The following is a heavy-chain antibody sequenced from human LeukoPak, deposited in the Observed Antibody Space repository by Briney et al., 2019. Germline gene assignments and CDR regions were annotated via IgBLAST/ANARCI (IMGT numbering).Heavy chain of an antibody. CDR2: INPNSGGT. D-gene: IGHD3-10*01. CDR1: GYTFTGYY. J-gene: IGHJ6*02. V-gene: IGHV1-2*04. CDR3: ARDLWFGELSYGMDV. Sequence: GASVKVSCKASGYTFTGYYMHWVRQAPGQGLEWMGWINPNSGGTNYAQKFQGWVTMTRDTSISTAYMELSRLRSDDTAVYYCARDLWFGELSYGMDVWGQGTTVTVSS.